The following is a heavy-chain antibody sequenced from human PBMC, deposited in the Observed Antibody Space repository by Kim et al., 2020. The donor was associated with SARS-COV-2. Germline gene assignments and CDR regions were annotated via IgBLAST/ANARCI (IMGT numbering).Heavy chain of an antibody. J-gene: IGHJ4*02. CDR1: GFTFSGSA. D-gene: IGHD3-22*01. CDR2: IRSKANSYAT. V-gene: IGHV3-73*01. Sequence: GGSLRLSCAASGFTFSGSAMHWVRQASGKGLEWVGRIRSKANSYATAYAASVKGRFTISRDDSKNTAYLQMNSLKTEDTAVYYCTRHPDYYDSSGYYRDDDYWGQGTLVTVSS. CDR3: TRHPDYYDSSGYYRDDDY.